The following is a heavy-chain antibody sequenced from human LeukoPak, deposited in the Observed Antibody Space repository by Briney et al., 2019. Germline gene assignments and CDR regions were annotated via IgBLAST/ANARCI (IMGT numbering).Heavy chain of an antibody. CDR1: GYTFNSYG. D-gene: IGHD3-10*01. V-gene: IGHV1-18*01. J-gene: IGHJ4*02. CDR2: ISAYNGNT. CDR3: ARDLSGSSSDY. Sequence: ASVKVSCKASGYTFNSYGISWVRQAPGQGLEWMGWISAYNGNTNYAQKLQGRVTITTNTSTSTAYMELRSLRSEDTAVYYCARDLSGSSSDYWGQGTLVTVSS.